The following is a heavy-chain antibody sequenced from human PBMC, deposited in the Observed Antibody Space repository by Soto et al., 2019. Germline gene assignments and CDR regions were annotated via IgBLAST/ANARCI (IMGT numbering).Heavy chain of an antibody. V-gene: IGHV3-30-3*01. D-gene: IGHD3-22*01. CDR3: AREYYYDSSGYYYGYFQH. J-gene: IGHJ1*01. CDR1: GFTFSSYA. CDR2: ISYDGSNK. Sequence: QVQLVESGGGVVQPGRSLRLSCAASGFTFSSYAMHWVRQAPGKGLEWVAVISYDGSNKYYADSVKGRFTISRDNSKNTLYVQMNSLRAEDTAVYYCAREYYYDSSGYYYGYFQHWGQGTLVTVSS.